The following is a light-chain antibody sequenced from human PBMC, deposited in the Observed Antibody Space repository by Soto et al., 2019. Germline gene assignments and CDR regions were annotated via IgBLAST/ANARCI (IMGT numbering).Light chain of an antibody. CDR1: QSIGNC. CDR3: KQYNTWHPFT. CDR2: KAS. J-gene: IGKJ5*01. V-gene: IGKV1-5*03. Sequence: DIQMTQSPSSLSASAGDSVTITCRASQSIGNCLAWYQQKPGKAPKLLIYKASTLESGVPSSFSGSGSGTEFTLPISSLKPDDFAVYYCKQYNTWHPFTFGHGTRLEIK.